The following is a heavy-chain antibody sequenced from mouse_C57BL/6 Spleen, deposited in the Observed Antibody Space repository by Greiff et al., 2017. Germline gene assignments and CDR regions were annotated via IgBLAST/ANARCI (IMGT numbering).Heavy chain of an antibody. Sequence: QVQLKQPGAELVKPGASVKLSCKASGYTFTSYWMQWVKQRPGQGLEWIGEIDPSDSYTNYNQKFKGKATLTVDTSSSTAYMQLSSLTSEDSAVYYGARSHSSGYDYAMDYWGQGTSVTVSS. CDR1: GYTFTSYW. D-gene: IGHD3-2*02. CDR2: IDPSDSYT. V-gene: IGHV1-50*01. J-gene: IGHJ4*01. CDR3: ARSHSSGYDYAMDY.